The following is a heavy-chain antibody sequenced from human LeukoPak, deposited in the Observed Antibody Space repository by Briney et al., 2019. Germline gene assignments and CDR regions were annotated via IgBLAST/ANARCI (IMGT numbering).Heavy chain of an antibody. CDR3: AREQQLVFDY. V-gene: IGHV7-4-1*02. J-gene: IGHJ4*02. Sequence: ASVKVSCKASGYTFTGYYMHWVRQAPGQGLEWMGWINTNTGNPTYAQGFTGRFVFSLDTSVSTAYLQISSLKAEDTAVYYCAREQQLVFDYWGQGTLVTVSS. CDR1: GYTFTGYY. D-gene: IGHD6-13*01. CDR2: INTNTGNP.